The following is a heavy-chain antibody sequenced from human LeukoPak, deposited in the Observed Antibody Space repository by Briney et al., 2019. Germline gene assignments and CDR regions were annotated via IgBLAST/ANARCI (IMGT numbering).Heavy chain of an antibody. V-gene: IGHV4-59*01. CDR2: LNSNGGT. CDR1: GGSISGDL. Sequence: SETLSLTCTVSGGSISGDLRSWVRQPPGKGLEYIGYLNSNGGTNKNPSLQSRVTMSIDTSKNLFSLRLTSVTAADTAIYYCGRLMYFGEVSIDTWGRGTLVTVSS. CDR3: GRLMYFGEVSIDT. J-gene: IGHJ5*02. D-gene: IGHD3-10*01.